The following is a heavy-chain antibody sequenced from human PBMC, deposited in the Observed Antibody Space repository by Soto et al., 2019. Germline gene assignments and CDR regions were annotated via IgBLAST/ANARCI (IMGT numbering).Heavy chain of an antibody. J-gene: IGHJ5*02. D-gene: IGHD2-15*01. Sequence: PSETLSLTCAVYGGSFSGYYWSGIRQPPGKGLEWIGEINHSGSTNYNPSLKSRVTISVDTSKNQFSLKLSSVTAADTAVYYCARGVVVAATWFGPWGQGTLVTVSS. CDR2: INHSGST. CDR3: ARGVVVAATWFGP. V-gene: IGHV4-34*01. CDR1: GGSFSGYY.